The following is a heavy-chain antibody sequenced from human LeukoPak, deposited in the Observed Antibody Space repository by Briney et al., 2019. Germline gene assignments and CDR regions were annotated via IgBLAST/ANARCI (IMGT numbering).Heavy chain of an antibody. CDR2: ISAYNGNT. J-gene: IGHJ6*02. CDR3: ARVTVTSIDYYYYGMDV. Sequence: ASVKVSCKASGYTFTSYGISWVRQAPGQGLEWMGWISAYNGNTNYAQKLQGRVTMTTDTSTSTAYMELRSLRSDDTAVYYCARVTVTSIDYYYYGMDVWGQGTTVTVSS. V-gene: IGHV1-18*01. D-gene: IGHD4-17*01. CDR1: GYTFTSYG.